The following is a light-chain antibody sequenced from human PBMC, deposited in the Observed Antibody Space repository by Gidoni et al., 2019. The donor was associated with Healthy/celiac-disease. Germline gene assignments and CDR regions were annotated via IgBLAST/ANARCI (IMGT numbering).Light chain of an antibody. CDR2: DAS. V-gene: IGKV1-33*01. J-gene: IGKJ5*01. Sequence: DIQMTQSPSSLSASVGDRVTITCQASQDISNYLNWYQQKPGKAPKLLIYDASNLETGVPSRSSGSGSETDFTFTISSLQPEDIATYYCQQYDNLPITFGQGTRLEIK. CDR1: QDISNY. CDR3: QQYDNLPIT.